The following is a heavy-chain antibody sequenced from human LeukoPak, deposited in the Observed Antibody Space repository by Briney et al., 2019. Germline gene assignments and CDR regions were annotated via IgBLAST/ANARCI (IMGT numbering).Heavy chain of an antibody. Sequence: TGGSLRLSCAASGFTFNNYVMTWVRQAPGKGLEWVSGIGGSGDAHYADSVKGRFTISRDISKNPLYLQMNSLRAEDTAVYYCAKASVYYYDSGSYADYWGQGTLVTVSS. CDR2: IGGSGDA. CDR3: AKASVYYYDSGSYADY. J-gene: IGHJ4*02. V-gene: IGHV3-23*01. CDR1: GFTFNNYV. D-gene: IGHD3-10*01.